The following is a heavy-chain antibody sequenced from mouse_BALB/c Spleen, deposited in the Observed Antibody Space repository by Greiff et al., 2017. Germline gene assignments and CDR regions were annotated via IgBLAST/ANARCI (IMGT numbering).Heavy chain of an antibody. CDR2: INPYNVGT. V-gene: IGHV1-14*01. CDR3: SRDGGGSPWFAY. CDR1: GYTFTSYV. D-gene: IGHD1-1*02. J-gene: IGHJ3*01. Sequence: EVQLQQSGPDLVKPGASVKMSCKASGYTFTSYVMHWVKQKPGQGLEWIGYINPYNVGTKYNEKFKGKATLTSDKSSSTTYMQLSSLTSEDAAVYYYSRDGGGSPWFAYWGQGTLVTVSA.